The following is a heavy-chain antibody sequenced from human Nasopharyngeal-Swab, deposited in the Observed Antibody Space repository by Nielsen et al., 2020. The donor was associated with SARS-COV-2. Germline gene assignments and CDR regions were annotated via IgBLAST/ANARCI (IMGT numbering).Heavy chain of an antibody. V-gene: IGHV3-23*03. CDR3: AKARFGAAPYDY. J-gene: IGHJ4*02. CDR1: GFTFGNYA. Sequence: GESLKISCVASGFTFGNYAMIWVRQAPGKGLEWISLINSAGSSTYYADSVKGRFTVSRDYPRNTLYLEMSSLRAEDTAVYYCAKARFGAAPYDYWGQGTLVTVSS. CDR2: INSAGSST. D-gene: IGHD2-15*01.